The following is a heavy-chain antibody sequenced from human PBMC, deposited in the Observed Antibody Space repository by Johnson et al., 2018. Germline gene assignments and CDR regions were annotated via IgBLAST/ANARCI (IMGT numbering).Heavy chain of an antibody. CDR2: IKQDGMEK. V-gene: IGHV3-7*01. Sequence: VQLVQSGGGLVQPGGSLRLSCAASRFTFSSYWMSWVRQAPGKGLEWVANIKQDGMEKYYGASGKGRFTISRDNAKNSLYLHMNSPRAEDTAVYYCARSGVTPGDAFDIWGQGTLVTVSS. J-gene: IGHJ3*02. D-gene: IGHD4-23*01. CDR1: RFTFSSYW. CDR3: ARSGVTPGDAFDI.